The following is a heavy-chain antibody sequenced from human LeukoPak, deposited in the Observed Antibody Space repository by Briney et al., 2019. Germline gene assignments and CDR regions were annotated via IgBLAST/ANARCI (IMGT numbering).Heavy chain of an antibody. Sequence: GGSLRLSCAASGFTFSTYSMNWVRQAPGKGLEWVSSISSSSSYIYYADSVKGRFTISRDNAKNSLFLQMNSLRAEDTALYYCARDRSTNSYAEYFFDYWGQGTLVTASS. CDR3: ARDRSTNSYAEYFFDY. CDR1: GFTFSTYS. D-gene: IGHD5-18*01. J-gene: IGHJ4*02. CDR2: ISSSSSYI. V-gene: IGHV3-21*01.